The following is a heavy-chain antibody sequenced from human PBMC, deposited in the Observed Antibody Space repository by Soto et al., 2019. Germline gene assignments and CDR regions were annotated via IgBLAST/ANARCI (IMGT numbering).Heavy chain of an antibody. CDR3: ARERYYDILTGSSWFDP. Sequence: GASVKVSCKASGYTFTGYYMHWVRQAPGQGLEWMGWINPNSGGTNYAQKFQGRVTMTRDTSISTAYMELSRLRSDDTAVYYCARERYYDILTGSSWFDPWGQGTLVTVSS. J-gene: IGHJ5*02. V-gene: IGHV1-2*02. CDR1: GYTFTGYY. D-gene: IGHD3-9*01. CDR2: INPNSGGT.